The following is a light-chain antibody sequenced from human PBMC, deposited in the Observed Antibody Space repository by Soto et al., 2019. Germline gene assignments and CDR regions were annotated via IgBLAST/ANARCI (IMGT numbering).Light chain of an antibody. Sequence: EIVMTQSPATLSVSPGERATLSCRASQSVTSNYLAWYQQKPGQAPGLLIYDTSTRASGVPDRFRGSGSGTDFTLTISRLEPEDFAVYYCQQYGDSPWTFGQGTKADIK. CDR3: QQYGDSPWT. J-gene: IGKJ1*01. CDR2: DTS. V-gene: IGKV3-20*01. CDR1: QSVTSNY.